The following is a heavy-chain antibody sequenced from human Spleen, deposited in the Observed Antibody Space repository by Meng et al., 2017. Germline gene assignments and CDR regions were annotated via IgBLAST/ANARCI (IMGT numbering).Heavy chain of an antibody. CDR1: GYTFTSYY. CDR3: ARDQKWLRFLFDY. CDR2: INTNTGNP. D-gene: IGHD5-12*01. J-gene: IGHJ4*02. Sequence: ASVKVSCKASGYTFTSYYMHWVRQAPGQGLEWMGWINTNTGNPTYAQGFTGRFVFSLDTSVSTAYLQISSLKAEDTAVYYCARDQKWLRFLFDYWGQGTLVTVSS. V-gene: IGHV7-4-1*02.